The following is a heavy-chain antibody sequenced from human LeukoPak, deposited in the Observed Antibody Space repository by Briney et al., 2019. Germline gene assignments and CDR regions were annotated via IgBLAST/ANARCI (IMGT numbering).Heavy chain of an antibody. D-gene: IGHD4-17*01. V-gene: IGHV4-39*01. J-gene: IGHJ2*01. CDR1: GGSISTSSYY. CDR3: ARPATVTTSFWYFDL. CDR2: IFYSRST. Sequence: SETLSLTCTISGGSISTSSYYWGWIRQPPGKGLEWIGSIFYSRSTYYNPSLKSRVTISVDTSKNQFSLNLSSVTAADTAVYYCARPATVTTSFWYFDLWGRGTLVTVSS.